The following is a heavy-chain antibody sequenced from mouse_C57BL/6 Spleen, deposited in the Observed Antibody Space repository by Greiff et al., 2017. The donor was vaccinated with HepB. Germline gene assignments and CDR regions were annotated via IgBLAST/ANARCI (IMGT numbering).Heavy chain of an antibody. J-gene: IGHJ1*03. V-gene: IGHV1-50*01. D-gene: IGHD4-1*01. CDR1: GYTFTSYW. CDR2: IDPSDSYT. Sequence: QVQLQQPGAELVKPGASVKLSCKASGYTFTSYWMQWVKQRPGQGLEWIGEIDPSDSYTNYNQKFKGKATMTVDTSSNTAYMQLSSLTSEDSAVYYCARSAAGTKYFDVWGKGTTVTVSS. CDR3: ARSAAGTKYFDV.